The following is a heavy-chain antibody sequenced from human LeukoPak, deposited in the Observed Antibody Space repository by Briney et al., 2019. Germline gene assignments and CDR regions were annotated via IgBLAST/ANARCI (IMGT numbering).Heavy chain of an antibody. V-gene: IGHV3-21*01. Sequence: GGSLRLSYAASGFTFSSYSMNWVRQAPGKGLEWVSSISSSSYIYYADSVKGRFTISRDNAKNSLYLQMNSLRAEDTAVYYCARQYSGYDSDYWGQGTLVTVSS. CDR3: ARQYSGYDSDY. D-gene: IGHD5-12*01. J-gene: IGHJ4*02. CDR1: GFTFSSYS. CDR2: ISSSSYI.